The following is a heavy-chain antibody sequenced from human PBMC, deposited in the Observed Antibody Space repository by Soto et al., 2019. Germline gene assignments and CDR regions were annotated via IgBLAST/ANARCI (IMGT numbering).Heavy chain of an antibody. CDR2: IIPIFDKP. Sequence: QVHMVQSGAEVKKPGSSVKVSCEASGGSFYNYAVTWVRQAPGQGLEWVGSIIPIFDKPNFAQKFQGRLTITADKSTSIAYMELNSLTSGDTAVYYCARRTGLAARLASPAYYGLDVWGQVTTVIVS. V-gene: IGHV1-69*06. D-gene: IGHD6-6*01. CDR3: ARRTGLAARLASPAYYGLDV. CDR1: GGSFYNYA. J-gene: IGHJ6*02.